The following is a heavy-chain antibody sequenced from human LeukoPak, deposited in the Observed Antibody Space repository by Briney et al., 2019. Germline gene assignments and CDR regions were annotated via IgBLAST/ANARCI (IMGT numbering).Heavy chain of an antibody. V-gene: IGHV3-66*01. J-gene: IGHJ4*02. D-gene: IGHD5-12*01. CDR3: AMGAIVATIDY. CDR2: IYSGSST. Sequence: PGGSLRLSCAASGLTVSSNYMSWVRQAPGKGLEWVSLIYSGSSTYYADSVKGRFTISRDKSKNTLYLQMSSLRVEDTAMYYCAMGAIVATIDYWGQGTLVTVSS. CDR1: GLTVSSNY.